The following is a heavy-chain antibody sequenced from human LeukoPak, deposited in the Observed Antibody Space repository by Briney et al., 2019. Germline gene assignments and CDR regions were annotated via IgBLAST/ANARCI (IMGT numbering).Heavy chain of an antibody. D-gene: IGHD1-7*01. CDR3: ARMYTNYAPLDY. Sequence: SETLSLTCAVYGGSFSGYYWSWIRQPPGKGLEWIGEIYHSGGTNYNPSLKSRVTISVDTSKNQFSLKLSSVTAADTAVYYCARMYTNYAPLDYWGQGTLVTVSS. CDR2: IYHSGGT. J-gene: IGHJ4*02. V-gene: IGHV4-34*01. CDR1: GGSFSGYY.